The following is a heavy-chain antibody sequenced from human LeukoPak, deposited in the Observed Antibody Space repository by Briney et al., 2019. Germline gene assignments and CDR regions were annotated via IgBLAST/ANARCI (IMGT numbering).Heavy chain of an antibody. D-gene: IGHD2-2*01. CDR2: ISAYNGNT. J-gene: IGHJ4*02. CDR3: ARAVCSSTSCYPYYFDY. Sequence: ASVKVSCKASGYTFTSFGISWVRQAPGQGLEWVGWISAYNGNTKSAQKFQGRLTMTTDTSTNTAYMELRSLRSDDTAVYYCARAVCSSTSCYPYYFDYWGQGTLVTVSS. V-gene: IGHV1-18*01. CDR1: GYTFTSFG.